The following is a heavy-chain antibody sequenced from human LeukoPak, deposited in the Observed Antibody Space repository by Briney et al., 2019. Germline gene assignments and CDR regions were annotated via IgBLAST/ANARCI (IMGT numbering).Heavy chain of an antibody. Sequence: MSSETLSLTCTVSGASVNSHNYYWNWIRQPPGRGLEWIGYISYSGVTNYNPSLKSRVTISVDTSKDQFSLKLSSVTAADTAVYYCARVGSTSWNHYFDYWGRGTLVTVSS. CDR2: ISYSGVT. V-gene: IGHV4-61*01. J-gene: IGHJ4*02. CDR3: ARVGSTSWNHYFDY. D-gene: IGHD6-13*01. CDR1: GASVNSHNYY.